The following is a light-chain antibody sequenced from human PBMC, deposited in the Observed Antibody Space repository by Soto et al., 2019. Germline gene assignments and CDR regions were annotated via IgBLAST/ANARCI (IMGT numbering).Light chain of an antibody. J-gene: IGKJ1*01. CDR3: LQHNSYPWT. CDR1: QGISSY. Sequence: DIQLTQYPYSLSASVGDRVTINCRVSQGISSYLNWYRQKPGKVPKLLIYSASNLQSGVPSRFSGSGSGTEFTLTISSLQPEDFATYYCLQHNSYPWTFGQGTKVDI. V-gene: IGKV1-27*01. CDR2: SAS.